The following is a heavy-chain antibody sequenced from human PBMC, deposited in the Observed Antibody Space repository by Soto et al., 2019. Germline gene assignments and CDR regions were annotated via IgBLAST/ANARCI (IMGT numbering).Heavy chain of an antibody. D-gene: IGHD3-10*01. CDR2: INHSGST. V-gene: IGHV4-34*01. Sequence: PSETLSLTCAVYGGSFSGYYWSWIRQPPGKGLEWIGEINHSGSTNYNPSLKSRVTISVDTSKNQFSLKLSSVTAADTAVYYCARPLSGIFDYWGQGTMVTVYS. CDR1: GGSFSGYY. CDR3: ARPLSGIFDY. J-gene: IGHJ4*02.